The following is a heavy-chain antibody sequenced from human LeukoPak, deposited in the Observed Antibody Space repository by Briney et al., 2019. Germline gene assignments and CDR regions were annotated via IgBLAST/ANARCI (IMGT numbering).Heavy chain of an antibody. J-gene: IGHJ4*02. CDR3: ARSMRSGSYYPYVLDY. Sequence: ASVKVSCKASGYTFSDYYMHWVRQAPGQGLEWMGWINPNNGATNYAQTFQGRFTMTRETSISTVHMELSRLRSDDTAVYYCARSMRSGSYYPYVLDYWGQGTLVTVSS. D-gene: IGHD3-10*01. CDR2: INPNNGAT. V-gene: IGHV1-2*02. CDR1: GYTFSDYY.